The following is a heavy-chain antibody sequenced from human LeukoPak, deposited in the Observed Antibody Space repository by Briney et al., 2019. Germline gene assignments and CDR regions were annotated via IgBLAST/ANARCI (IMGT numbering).Heavy chain of an antibody. D-gene: IGHD5-12*01. Sequence: PGGSLRLSCAASGFTFSSYWMHWVRQAPGKGLVWVSRIISDASSTIYADSVKGRLTIPRDNAKNTLSLQMNSLRAEDAGGYHCAREDVNIEGAASGPFDIWGQGTMVSVCS. CDR2: IISDASST. V-gene: IGHV3-74*01. J-gene: IGHJ3*02. CDR1: GFTFSSYW. CDR3: AREDVNIEGAASGPFDI.